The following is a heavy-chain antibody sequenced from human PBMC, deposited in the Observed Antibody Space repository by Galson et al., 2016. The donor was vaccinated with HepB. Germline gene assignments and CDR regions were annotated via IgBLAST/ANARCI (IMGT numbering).Heavy chain of an antibody. CDR3: ARGVLVGSTPDYSFGLDV. V-gene: IGHV6-1*01. Sequence: CAISGDSVSSNSAAWHWIRQSPSRGLEWLGRTYYRSKWFDDYAISVKSRITINPDTSKNQFSLQLNSVTPEDTALYYCARGVLVGSTPDYSFGLDVWGQGTTVTVSS. CDR2: TYYRSKWFD. D-gene: IGHD1-26*01. CDR1: GDSVSSNSAA. J-gene: IGHJ6*02.